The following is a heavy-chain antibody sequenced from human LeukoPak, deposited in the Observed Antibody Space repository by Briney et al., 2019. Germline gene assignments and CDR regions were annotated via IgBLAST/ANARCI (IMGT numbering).Heavy chain of an antibody. Sequence: SQTLSLTCTVSGGSISSGGYYWSWIRQHPGKGLEWIGYIYYSGSTYYNPSLKSRVTISVDTSKNQFSLKLSSVTAADTAVYYCAKDIYGSGSYYVNGLDVWGRGTTVTVSS. CDR2: IYYSGST. J-gene: IGHJ6*02. D-gene: IGHD3-10*01. CDR3: AKDIYGSGSYYVNGLDV. CDR1: GGSISSGGYY. V-gene: IGHV4-31*03.